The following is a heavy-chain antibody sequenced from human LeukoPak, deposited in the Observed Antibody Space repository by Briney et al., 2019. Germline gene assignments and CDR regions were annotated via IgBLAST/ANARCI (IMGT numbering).Heavy chain of an antibody. Sequence: GGSLRLSGAASEFTVSNNNMSGFGQAPGKGLEWVSLISGNDGSTYDADSVKGRFTISRDNSKNTLYLQMSSLRADDTAVYYCAKDTYWGQGTLVTVSS. CDR2: ISGNDGST. J-gene: IGHJ4*02. CDR1: EFTVSNNN. CDR3: AKDTY. V-gene: IGHV3-23*01.